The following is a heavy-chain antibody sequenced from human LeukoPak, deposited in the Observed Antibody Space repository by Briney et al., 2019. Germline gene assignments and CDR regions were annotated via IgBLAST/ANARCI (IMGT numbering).Heavy chain of an antibody. CDR3: ARVPVRGSTKYYFDY. J-gene: IGHJ4*02. V-gene: IGHV4-39*07. D-gene: IGHD1-26*01. CDR1: GGSISSSSYY. CDR2: IYYSGST. Sequence: SETLSLTCTVSGGSISSSSYYWGWIRQPPGKGLEWIGSIYYSGSTYYNPSLKSRVTISVDTSKNQFSLKLSSVTAADTAVYYSARVPVRGSTKYYFDYWGQGTLVTVSS.